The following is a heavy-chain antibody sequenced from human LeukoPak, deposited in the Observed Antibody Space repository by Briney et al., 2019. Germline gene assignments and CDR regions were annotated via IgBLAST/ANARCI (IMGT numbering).Heavy chain of an antibody. Sequence: KVSCKGYVYSFTSYWIGWVRQMHGKGLEWMGIINPADSDTRYSPSFQGQVTISTDKFISTAYLQWSSLKASDTAMYYCARLGDYGMDVWGQGTTVAVSS. CDR1: VYSFTSYW. J-gene: IGHJ6*02. CDR2: INPADSDT. V-gene: IGHV5-51*01. CDR3: ARLGDYGMDV.